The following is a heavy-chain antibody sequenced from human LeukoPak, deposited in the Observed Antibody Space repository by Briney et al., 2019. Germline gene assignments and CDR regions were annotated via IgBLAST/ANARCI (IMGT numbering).Heavy chain of an antibody. Sequence: GGSLRLSCAVSGLTLSNYGMSWVRQAPGKGLEWVAGMSDSGGRTNYADSVKGRFTISRDNPKNTLYLQMNSLRAEDTAVYFCAKRGVVIRVILVGFHKEAYYFDSWGQGALVTVSS. J-gene: IGHJ4*02. CDR2: MSDSGGRT. D-gene: IGHD3-22*01. CDR1: GLTLSNYG. CDR3: AKRGVVIRVILVGFHKEAYYFDS. V-gene: IGHV3-23*01.